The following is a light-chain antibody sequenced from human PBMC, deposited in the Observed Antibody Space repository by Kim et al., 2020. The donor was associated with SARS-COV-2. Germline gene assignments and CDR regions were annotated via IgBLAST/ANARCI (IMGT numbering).Light chain of an antibody. CDR3: QQRSNWLT. CDR2: DAS. V-gene: IGKV3-11*01. CDR1: QSVSSY. Sequence: EIVLTQSPATLSLSPGERATLSCRASQSVSSYLAWYQQKPGQAPRLLIYDASNRATGIPVRFSGSGSRTDFTLTISSLEPEDFAVYYCQQRSNWLTFGGGTKVDIK. J-gene: IGKJ4*01.